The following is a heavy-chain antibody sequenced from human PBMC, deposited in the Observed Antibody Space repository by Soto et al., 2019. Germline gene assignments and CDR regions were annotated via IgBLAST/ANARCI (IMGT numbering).Heavy chain of an antibody. CDR3: ARDLRNSNYIARYYYYYMDV. J-gene: IGHJ6*03. D-gene: IGHD4-4*01. Sequence: GGSLRLSCAASGFTFSDYYMSWIRQAPGKGLEWVSYISSSGSTIYYADSVKGRFTISRDNAKNSRYLQMNSLRAEDTAVYYCARDLRNSNYIARYYYYYMDVWGKGTTVTVSS. CDR1: GFTFSDYY. V-gene: IGHV3-11*01. CDR2: ISSSGSTI.